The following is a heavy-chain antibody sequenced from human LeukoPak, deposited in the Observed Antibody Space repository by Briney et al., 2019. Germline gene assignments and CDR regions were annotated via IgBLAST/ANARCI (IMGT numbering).Heavy chain of an antibody. CDR2: ISAYNGNT. CDR1: GYTFTSYG. J-gene: IGHJ6*04. Sequence: ASVKVSCKASGYTFTSYGISWVRQAPGQGLEWMGWISAYNGNTNYAQKLQGRVTMTTDTSTSTAYMELRSLRSDDTAVYYCARDRPDYDILTGYNNYDYYYGMDVWGKGTTVTVSS. D-gene: IGHD3-9*01. CDR3: ARDRPDYDILTGYNNYDYYYGMDV. V-gene: IGHV1-18*04.